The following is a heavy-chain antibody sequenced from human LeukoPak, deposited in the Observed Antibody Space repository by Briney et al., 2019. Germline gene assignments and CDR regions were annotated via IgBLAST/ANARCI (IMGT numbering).Heavy chain of an antibody. J-gene: IGHJ4*02. CDR3: ARGLVDYELPKGYIDY. Sequence: PSETLSLTCTVSGASITSNTYFWDWLRQPPGKGLEWIGTISYSKSAYYNTSLKSRVTISVDTSKSQFSLKLRSVTAADTAVYFCARGLVDYELPKGYIDYWGQGTLVTVSS. V-gene: IGHV4-39*07. CDR2: ISYSKSA. CDR1: GASITSNTYF. D-gene: IGHD4-17*01.